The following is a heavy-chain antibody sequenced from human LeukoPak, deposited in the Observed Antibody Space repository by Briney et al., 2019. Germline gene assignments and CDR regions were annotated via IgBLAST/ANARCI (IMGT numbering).Heavy chain of an antibody. CDR3: ARDLEDYVWGSYRYYSDY. CDR2: IYYSGST. Sequence: SETLSLTCTVSGGSISNYYWSWIRQPPGKGLEWIGYIYYSGSTNNNPSLKSRVTISVDTSKNQFSLKLSSVTAADTAVYYCARDLEDYVWGSYRYYSDYWGQGTLVTVSS. CDR1: GGSISNYY. J-gene: IGHJ4*02. D-gene: IGHD3-16*02. V-gene: IGHV4-59*12.